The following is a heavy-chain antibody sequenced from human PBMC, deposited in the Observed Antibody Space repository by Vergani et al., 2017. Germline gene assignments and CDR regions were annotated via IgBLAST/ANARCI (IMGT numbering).Heavy chain of an antibody. V-gene: IGHV3-30-3*01. CDR2: ISYDGTEK. CDR3: VRLPRGPWNFDL. CDR1: GFSFGNYA. J-gene: IGHJ2*01. Sequence: QVQLVESGGGVVQPGRSLRLSCAASGFSFGNYAMHWVRQAPGKGLEWVGVISYDGTEKKYADSVNGRFTISRDNSKKMMSLQMNSLRVEDTAVYYCVRLPRGPWNFDLWGRGTLITVSS.